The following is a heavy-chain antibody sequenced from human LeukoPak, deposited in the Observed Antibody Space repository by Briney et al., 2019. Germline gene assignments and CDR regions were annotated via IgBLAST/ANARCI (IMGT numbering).Heavy chain of an antibody. CDR1: GFTFSSYA. CDR2: ISGSGGST. Sequence: GGSLRLSCAASGFTFSSYAMSWVRQAPGKGLEWVSAISGSGGSTYYADSVKGRFTISRDNSKNTLYLQMNSLRAEDTAVYYCAKEREYSHYDFWSGYLYYFDYWGQGTLVAVSS. V-gene: IGHV3-23*01. CDR3: AKEREYSHYDFWSGYLYYFDY. D-gene: IGHD3-3*01. J-gene: IGHJ4*02.